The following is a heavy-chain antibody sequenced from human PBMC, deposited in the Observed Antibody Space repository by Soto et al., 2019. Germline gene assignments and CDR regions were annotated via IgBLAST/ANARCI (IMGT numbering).Heavy chain of an antibody. V-gene: IGHV1-3*01. CDR1: GYTFTSYA. CDR3: ARGSAADYYFDY. J-gene: IGHJ4*02. D-gene: IGHD6-13*01. Sequence: ASVKVSCKASGYTFTSYAMHWVRQAPGQGLEWMGWINAGNGNTKYAQKFQGRVTITRDKSTSTAYMELSSLRSEDTAVYYCARGSAADYYFDYWGQGTLVTVSS. CDR2: INAGNGNT.